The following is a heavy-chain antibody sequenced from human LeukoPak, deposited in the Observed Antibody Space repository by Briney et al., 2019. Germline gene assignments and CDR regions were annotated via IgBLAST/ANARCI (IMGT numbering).Heavy chain of an antibody. V-gene: IGHV4-30-2*01. CDR3: ARGPPIVVVAATRGFDY. Sequence: SQTLSLTCAVSGGSISSGGYSWSWIRQPPGKGLEWIGEINHSGSTNYNPSLKSRVTISVDTSKNQFSLKLSSVTAADTAVYYCARGPPIVVVAATRGFDYWGQGTLVTVSS. CDR2: INHSGST. CDR1: GGSISSGGYS. J-gene: IGHJ4*02. D-gene: IGHD2-15*01.